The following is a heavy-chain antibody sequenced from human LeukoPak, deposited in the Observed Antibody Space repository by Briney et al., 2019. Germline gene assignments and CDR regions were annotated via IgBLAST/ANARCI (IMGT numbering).Heavy chain of an antibody. CDR3: LVTTHSGGFDN. J-gene: IGHJ4*02. Sequence: GGSLRLSCAASGFTFSSYWVSWVRQSPGKGLEWVANIRQGGNVKNYVDSVKGRFTISRDNPKNSVYVQIHSPRAEDTAMYYCLVTTHSGGFDNWGQGTLVTVSS. CDR1: GFTFSSYW. CDR2: IRQGGNVK. V-gene: IGHV3-7*01. D-gene: IGHD1-26*01.